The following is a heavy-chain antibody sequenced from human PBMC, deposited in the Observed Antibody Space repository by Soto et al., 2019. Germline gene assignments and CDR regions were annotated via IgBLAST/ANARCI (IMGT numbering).Heavy chain of an antibody. Sequence: GGSLRLSCAASGFTFSSYWMHWVRQAPGKGLVWVSRINSDGSSTSYADSVKGRFTISRDNAKNTLYRQMNSLRAEDTAVYYCAREYITIFGVVITYYYYYGMDVWGQGTTVTVSS. J-gene: IGHJ6*02. V-gene: IGHV3-74*01. CDR2: INSDGSST. D-gene: IGHD3-3*01. CDR3: AREYITIFGVVITYYYYYGMDV. CDR1: GFTFSSYW.